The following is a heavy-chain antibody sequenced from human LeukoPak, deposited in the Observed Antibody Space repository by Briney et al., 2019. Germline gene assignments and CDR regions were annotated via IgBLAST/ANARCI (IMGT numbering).Heavy chain of an antibody. V-gene: IGHV4-39*01. D-gene: IGHD2-2*02. Sequence: SETLSLTCTVSGGSISSSSYYWGWIRQPPGKGLEWIGSIYYSGSTYYNPSLKSRVTMSVDTSKNQFSLELSSVTAADTAVYYCARPCSSTSCYTDYWGQGTLVTVSS. CDR3: ARPCSSTSCYTDY. J-gene: IGHJ4*02. CDR2: IYYSGST. CDR1: GGSISSSSYY.